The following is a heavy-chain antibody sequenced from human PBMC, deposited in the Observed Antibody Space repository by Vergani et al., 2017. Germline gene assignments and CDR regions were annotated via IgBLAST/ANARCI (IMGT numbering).Heavy chain of an antibody. CDR3: ARHRGWGLVVVAATPWYYYYGMDV. V-gene: IGHV5-51*01. J-gene: IGHJ6*02. CDR1: GYNFTNYW. D-gene: IGHD2-15*01. Sequence: ELQLVQSGAEVKKPGESLKISCKGSGYNFTNYWIGWVRQMPGKGLEYMGIIYPGDSDTRYSPSFQGQVTISADKSISTAYLQWSSLQASDTAIYYCARHRGWGLVVVAATPWYYYYGMDVWGQGTTVTVSS. CDR2: IYPGDSDT.